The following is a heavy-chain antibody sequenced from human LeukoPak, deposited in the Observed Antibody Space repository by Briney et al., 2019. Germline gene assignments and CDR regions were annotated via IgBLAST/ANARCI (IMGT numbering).Heavy chain of an antibody. CDR1: GYTLTELS. CDR2: FDPEDGET. CDR3: ATEGLRTGSSPYYFDY. J-gene: IGHJ4*02. Sequence: SVKVSCKVSGYTLTELSMHWVRQAPGKGLEWLGGFDPEDGETIHAQKFQGRVTMTEDTSTDTAYMELSSLRSEDTAVYYCATEGLRTGSSPYYFDYWGLGTLVTVSS. D-gene: IGHD3/OR15-3a*01. V-gene: IGHV1-24*01.